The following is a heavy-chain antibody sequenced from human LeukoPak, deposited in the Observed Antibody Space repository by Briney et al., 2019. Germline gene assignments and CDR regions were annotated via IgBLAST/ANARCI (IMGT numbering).Heavy chain of an antibody. D-gene: IGHD3-10*01. J-gene: IGHJ6*02. V-gene: IGHV3-30*03. CDR2: ISYDGSDK. CDR1: GFTFNSYG. Sequence: PGGSLGLSCEASGFTFNSYGMHWVRQAPGGGLEWVAVISYDGSDKKYGHSATGRFTISRDNSKNTLYLQMNSLRAEDTAVYYCTRGVRSFGGMDVWGQGTTVTASS. CDR3: TRGVRSFGGMDV.